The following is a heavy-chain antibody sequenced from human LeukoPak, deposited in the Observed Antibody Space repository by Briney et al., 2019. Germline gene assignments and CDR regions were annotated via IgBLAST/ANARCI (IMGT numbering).Heavy chain of an antibody. CDR2: IYPGDSHT. J-gene: IGHJ4*02. D-gene: IGHD1-1*01. Sequence: GESLKISCKGSGYSFTNYWIAWVRQMPGKGLEWMGIIYPGDSHTRYSPSFQGQVTISADKSISTACLQWSSLKASDTAMYYCARAYNWNAHFDYWGQGTLVTVSS. CDR1: GYSFTNYW. V-gene: IGHV5-51*01. CDR3: ARAYNWNAHFDY.